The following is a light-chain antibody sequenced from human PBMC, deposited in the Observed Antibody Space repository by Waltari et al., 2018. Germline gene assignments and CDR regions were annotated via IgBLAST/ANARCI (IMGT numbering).Light chain of an antibody. Sequence: DIQMTQSPSSLSASVGDRVTLTCRASQSISSHLNWYQQKPGKAPKLLIYGAFTLQSGVPSRFSGSGSGTDFTLTISSLQPEDFATYYCQQSYSTPFMYTFGQGTKLEIK. CDR3: QQSYSTPFMYT. CDR1: QSISSH. CDR2: GAF. J-gene: IGKJ2*01. V-gene: IGKV1-39*01.